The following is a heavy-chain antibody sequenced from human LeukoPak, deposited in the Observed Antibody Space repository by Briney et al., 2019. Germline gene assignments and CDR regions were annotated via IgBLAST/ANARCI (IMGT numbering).Heavy chain of an antibody. Sequence: SVKVSCKASGYTFTGYYMHWVRQAPGQGLEWMGGIIPIFGTANYAQKFQGRVTITADESTSTAYMELSSLRSEDTAVYYCARDLGLAAAGNFFVYWGQGTLVTVSS. V-gene: IGHV1-69*13. J-gene: IGHJ4*02. CDR3: ARDLGLAAAGNFFVY. D-gene: IGHD6-13*01. CDR1: GYTFTGYY. CDR2: IIPIFGTA.